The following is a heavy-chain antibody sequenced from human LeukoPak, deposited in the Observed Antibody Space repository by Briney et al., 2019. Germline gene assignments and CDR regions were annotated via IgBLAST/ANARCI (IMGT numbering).Heavy chain of an antibody. V-gene: IGHV1-2*02. CDR3: ARDWANTIFGVVLYFDY. Sequence: ASVKVSCEASGYTFTGYYMHWVRQAPGQGLEWMGWINPNSGGTNCAQKFQGRVTMTRDTSISTAYMELSRLRSDDTAVYYCARDWANTIFGVVLYFDYWGQGTLVTVSS. J-gene: IGHJ4*02. CDR1: GYTFTGYY. D-gene: IGHD3-3*01. CDR2: INPNSGGT.